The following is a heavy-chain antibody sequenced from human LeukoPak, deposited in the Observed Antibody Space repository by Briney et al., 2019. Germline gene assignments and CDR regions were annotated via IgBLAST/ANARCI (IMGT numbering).Heavy chain of an antibody. Sequence: APVKVSCKASVYTFTSYDINWVRQATGQGLEWMGWMNPNSGNTGYAQKFQGRVTITRNTSISTAYMELSSLRSEDTAVYYCARAYYYYYYMDVWGKGTTVTVSS. CDR1: VYTFTSYD. CDR2: MNPNSGNT. CDR3: ARAYYYYYYMDV. V-gene: IGHV1-8*03. J-gene: IGHJ6*03.